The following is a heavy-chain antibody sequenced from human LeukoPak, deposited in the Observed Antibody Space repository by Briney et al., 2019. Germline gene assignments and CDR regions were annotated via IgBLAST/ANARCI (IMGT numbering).Heavy chain of an antibody. D-gene: IGHD4-23*01. J-gene: IGHJ4*02. CDR2: ISYDGSNK. CDR1: GFTFNSYA. Sequence: GRSLRLSCAASGFTFNSYAIHWVRQAPGKGLEWVAVISYDGSNKYYAESVKGRFTISRDNSKNTLYLQLNSLRAEDTAVYYCAKGLSGGGQRGYFDYWGQGTLVTVSS. V-gene: IGHV3-30*04. CDR3: AKGLSGGGQRGYFDY.